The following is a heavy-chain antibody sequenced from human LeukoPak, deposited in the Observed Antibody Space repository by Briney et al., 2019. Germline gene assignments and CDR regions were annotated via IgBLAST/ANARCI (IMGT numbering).Heavy chain of an antibody. Sequence: GGSLRLSCAASGFTFSSYSMNCVPQAPGKRLEWVSPISSSSIYIYYADSVKRRFTISRDNAKNSLYLQMKSLRAEDTAVYYCARDRANYDFDYWGQGTLVTVSS. D-gene: IGHD1-7*01. CDR1: GFTFSSYS. CDR3: ARDRANYDFDY. J-gene: IGHJ4*02. CDR2: ISSSSIYI. V-gene: IGHV3-21*01.